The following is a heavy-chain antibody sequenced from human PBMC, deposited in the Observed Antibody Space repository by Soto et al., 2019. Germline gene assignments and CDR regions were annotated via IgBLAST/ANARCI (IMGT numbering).Heavy chain of an antibody. V-gene: IGHV3-30*18. Sequence: QVQLVESGGDVVQPGRSLRLSCAASGFTFSNYGMHWVRQAPGKGLEWVAGLSYDGRKKYYADSVKGRFTISRDNSKNTLYLQMNSLRAKDTAVYYCAKDHYTVIKGGYFDSWGQGTLVTVSS. CDR2: LSYDGRKK. CDR1: GFTFSNYG. CDR3: AKDHYTVIKGGYFDS. D-gene: IGHD3-3*01. J-gene: IGHJ4*02.